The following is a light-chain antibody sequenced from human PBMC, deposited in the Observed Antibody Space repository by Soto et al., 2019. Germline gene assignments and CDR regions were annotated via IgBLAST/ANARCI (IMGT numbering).Light chain of an antibody. Sequence: DIQMTQSPSSVSASVGDRVTITCRASQDISSWLVWYQQKPGKAPKLLIYAASSLQTGVPSRFSGSGSGTDFTLTISSLRPEDFATYYCQQAISFPRTFGQGTKLEIK. V-gene: IGKV1-12*01. CDR1: QDISSW. J-gene: IGKJ2*01. CDR2: AAS. CDR3: QQAISFPRT.